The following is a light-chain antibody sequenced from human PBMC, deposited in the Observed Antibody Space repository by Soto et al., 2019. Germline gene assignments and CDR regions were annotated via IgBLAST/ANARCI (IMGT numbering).Light chain of an antibody. Sequence: ELMLTQSPATLSVSPGERATLSCRASQSIRYDLAWYQQRFGQAPRLLIYGASTRATGVPASLSGSGSGTEFTLTISSLRSEDSAVYYCQQYNKWPRTFGQGTKVDIK. J-gene: IGKJ1*01. CDR1: QSIRYD. CDR2: GAS. CDR3: QQYNKWPRT. V-gene: IGKV3-15*01.